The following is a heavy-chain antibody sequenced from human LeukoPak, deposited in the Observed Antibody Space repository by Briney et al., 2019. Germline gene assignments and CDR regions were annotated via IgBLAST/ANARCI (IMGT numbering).Heavy chain of an antibody. CDR3: ARSYHYYDSSGYSMGDAFEI. CDR2: IDPNSGDT. J-gene: IGHJ3*02. V-gene: IGHV1-2*02. Sequence: GASVKVSCKASGYTFTGYYMHWVRQAPGQGLEWMGWIDPNSGDTNFTQKFQGRVTMTRDTSISTAYMELSRLRSDDTAVYYCARSYHYYDSSGYSMGDAFEIWGQGTVVAVSS. CDR1: GYTFTGYY. D-gene: IGHD3-22*01.